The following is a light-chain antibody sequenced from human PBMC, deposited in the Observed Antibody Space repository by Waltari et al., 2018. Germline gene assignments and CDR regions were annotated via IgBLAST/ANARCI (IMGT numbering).Light chain of an antibody. CDR2: VAS. J-gene: IGKJ2*01. V-gene: IGKV3-20*01. Sequence: EIVLTQSPGTLSLSPGERATLSCRASQSVSRSYLAWYQQKPGQAPRLLIYVASSRATGIPDRFSGSGSGTDFTLTISRLEPEDFAVYHCQQYDTSPYTFGQGTKVEIK. CDR1: QSVSRSY. CDR3: QQYDTSPYT.